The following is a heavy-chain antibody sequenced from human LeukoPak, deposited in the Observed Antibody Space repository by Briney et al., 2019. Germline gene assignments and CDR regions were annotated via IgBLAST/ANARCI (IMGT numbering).Heavy chain of an antibody. CDR3: ARKGTFQDDAFDI. D-gene: IGHD1/OR15-1a*01. CDR2: IKQDGSAE. V-gene: IGHV3-7*01. Sequence: GGSLRLSCAASGFTFSTYWMSWVRQAPGKGLEWVANIKQDGSAENYVDSVKGRFIVSRDNAKSLLFLQMNSLRGEDSAVYYCARKGTFQDDAFDIWGQGTMVTVSS. CDR1: GFTFSTYW. J-gene: IGHJ3*02.